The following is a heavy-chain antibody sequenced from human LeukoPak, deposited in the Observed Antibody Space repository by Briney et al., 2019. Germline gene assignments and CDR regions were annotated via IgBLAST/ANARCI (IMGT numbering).Heavy chain of an antibody. CDR2: MNPNSGNT. V-gene: IGHV1-8*03. CDR1: GYTFTSYD. Sequence: GASVKVSCKASGYTFTSYDINWVRQATGQGLEWMGWMNPNSGNTGYALKFQGRVTITRNTSISTAYMELSSLRSEDTAVYYCARGKLRYFDWLLYGFDYWGQGTLVTVSS. J-gene: IGHJ4*02. CDR3: ARGKLRYFDWLLYGFDY. D-gene: IGHD3-9*01.